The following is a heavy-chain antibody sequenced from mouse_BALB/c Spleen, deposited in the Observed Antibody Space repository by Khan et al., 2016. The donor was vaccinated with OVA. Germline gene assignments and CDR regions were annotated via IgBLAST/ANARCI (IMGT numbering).Heavy chain of an antibody. D-gene: IGHD2-2*01. V-gene: IGHV4-1*02. J-gene: IGHJ1*01. CDR1: GFDFSRYW. Sequence: EVQLLESGGGLVQPGGSLKLSCAASGFDFSRYWMSWVRQAPGKGLEWIGEINPDSSTINYTPSLRDKFIISRDNAKNTLYLQMSKVISEDTALYSCARGGYYGYFDVWGAGTTVTVSS. CDR2: INPDSSTI. CDR3: ARGGYYGYFDV.